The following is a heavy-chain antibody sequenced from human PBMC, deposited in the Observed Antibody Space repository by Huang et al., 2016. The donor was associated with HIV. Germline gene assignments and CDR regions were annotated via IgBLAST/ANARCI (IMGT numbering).Heavy chain of an antibody. J-gene: IGHJ3*02. Sequence: EVQLVQSGAVVKKPGESLKISCTGSGYTFKGDWLGWVRQRRGKGLELMGIIYPGDSDTTYSPSFQGQVTSSADKSISTAYLQWSGLKASDTAMYYCARQGVGDFVVEPTGLGAFDIWGQGTMVTVSS. V-gene: IGHV5-51*01. D-gene: IGHD2-2*01. CDR2: IYPGDSDT. CDR1: GYTFKGDW. CDR3: ARQGVGDFVVEPTGLGAFDI.